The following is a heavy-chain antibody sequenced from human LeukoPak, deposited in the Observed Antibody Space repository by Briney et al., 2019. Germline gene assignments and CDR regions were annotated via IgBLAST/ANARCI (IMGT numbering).Heavy chain of an antibody. Sequence: GGSLRLSCAASGFTFSSYSMNWVRQAPGKGLEWVSSISSSSSYIYYADSVKGRFTISRDNAKNSLYLQMNSLRAEDTAVYYCARGRVLGYCSSTSCLTLDYWGQGTLVTVSS. CDR2: ISSSSSYI. D-gene: IGHD2-2*01. CDR1: GFTFSSYS. J-gene: IGHJ4*02. V-gene: IGHV3-21*01. CDR3: ARGRVLGYCSSTSCLTLDY.